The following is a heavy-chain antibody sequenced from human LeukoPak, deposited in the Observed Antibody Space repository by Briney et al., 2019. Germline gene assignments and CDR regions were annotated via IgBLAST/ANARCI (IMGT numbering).Heavy chain of an antibody. Sequence: GGSLRLSCAASGFTFSGSAMHWVRQASGKGLEWVGRIRSKANNYATAYTASVKGRYTVSRDDSKNTTYLQMNSLKVEDTAVYYCTSEVGYWGQGTLVTVSS. J-gene: IGHJ4*02. D-gene: IGHD1-26*01. CDR3: TSEVGY. V-gene: IGHV3-73*01. CDR2: IRSKANNYAT. CDR1: GFTFSGSA.